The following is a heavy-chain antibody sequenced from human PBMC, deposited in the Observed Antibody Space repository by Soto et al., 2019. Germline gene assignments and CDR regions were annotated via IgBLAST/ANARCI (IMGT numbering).Heavy chain of an antibody. CDR2: IIPIFGTA. V-gene: IGHV1-69*13. Sequence: SVKVSCKASGGTFSSYAISWVRQAPGQGLEWMGGIIPIFGTANYAQKSQGRVTITADESTSTAYMELSSLRSEDTAVYYCARGSSSVGEGDDQDLYYYYGMDVWGQGTTVTVSS. D-gene: IGHD6-6*01. CDR1: GGTFSSYA. CDR3: ARGSSSVGEGDDQDLYYYYGMDV. J-gene: IGHJ6*02.